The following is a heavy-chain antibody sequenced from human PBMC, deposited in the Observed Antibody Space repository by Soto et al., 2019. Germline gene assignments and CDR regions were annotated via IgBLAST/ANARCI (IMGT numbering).Heavy chain of an antibody. CDR3: ARDSTAGTLDD. CDR1: GGTFNSYA. CDR2: IIPIFGTA. D-gene: IGHD6-13*01. J-gene: IGHJ1*01. Sequence: SVKVSCKASGGTFNSYAISWVRQAPGPGLEWMGGIIPIFGTANYAQKFQGRVTITADESTSTAYMELSTLRSEDTAVYYRARDSTAGTLDDWGQGILVTVSS. V-gene: IGHV1-69*13.